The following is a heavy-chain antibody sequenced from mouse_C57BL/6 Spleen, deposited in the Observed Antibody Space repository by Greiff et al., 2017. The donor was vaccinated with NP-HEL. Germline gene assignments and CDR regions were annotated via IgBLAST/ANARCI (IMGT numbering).Heavy chain of an antibody. CDR3: ARRTGTDFDY. J-gene: IGHJ2*01. CDR2: ISSGGSYT. Sequence: EVKVVESGGDLVKPEGSLKLSCAASGFTFSSYGMSWVRQTPGKRLEWVATISSGGSYTYYPDSVKGRFTISRDNAKNTLYLQMSSLKSEDTAMYYCARRTGTDFDYWGQGTTLTVSS. V-gene: IGHV5-6*02. CDR1: GFTFSSYG. D-gene: IGHD4-1*01.